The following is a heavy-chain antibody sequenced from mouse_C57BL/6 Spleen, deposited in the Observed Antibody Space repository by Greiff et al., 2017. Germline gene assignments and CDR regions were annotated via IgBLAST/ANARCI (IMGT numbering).Heavy chain of an antibody. J-gene: IGHJ2*01. CDR2: IDPSDSYT. V-gene: IGHV1-69*01. CDR1: GYTFTSYW. CDR3: AKGYYDYPYYFDY. Sequence: QVQLQQPGAELVMPGASVKLSCKASGYTFTSYWMHWVKQRPGQGLEWIGEIDPSDSYTNYNQKFKGKSTLTVDKSSSTAYMQLSSLISEDSAVYYCAKGYYDYPYYFDYWGQGTTLTVSS. D-gene: IGHD2-4*01.